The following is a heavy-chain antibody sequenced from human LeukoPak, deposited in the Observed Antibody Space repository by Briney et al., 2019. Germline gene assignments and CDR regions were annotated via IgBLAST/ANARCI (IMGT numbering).Heavy chain of an antibody. CDR3: ARDLFNSGWTGAFDI. D-gene: IGHD6-19*01. CDR1: GYTFSGYY. J-gene: IGHJ3*02. V-gene: IGHV1-2*02. CDR2: INPKSGGT. Sequence: GASVKVSCKASGYTFSGYYIHWVRQAPGQGLEWMGWINPKSGGTEYAQNFQGRVTMTRGTSIDTVYMELSSLRSDDTAVYCCARDLFNSGWTGAFDIWGQGTMVTVSS.